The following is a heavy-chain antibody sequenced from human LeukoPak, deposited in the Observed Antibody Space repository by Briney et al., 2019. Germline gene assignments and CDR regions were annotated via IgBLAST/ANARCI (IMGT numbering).Heavy chain of an antibody. D-gene: IGHD3-10*01. Sequence: SVKVSCKASGGTFSSYAISWVRQAPGQGLEWMGGIIPIFGTANYAQKFQGRVTITTDESTSTAYMELSSLRSEDTAVYYCASYMVRGGGWFDYWGQGTLVTVSS. CDR2: IIPIFGTA. CDR1: GGTFSSYA. J-gene: IGHJ4*02. CDR3: ASYMVRGGGWFDY. V-gene: IGHV1-69*05.